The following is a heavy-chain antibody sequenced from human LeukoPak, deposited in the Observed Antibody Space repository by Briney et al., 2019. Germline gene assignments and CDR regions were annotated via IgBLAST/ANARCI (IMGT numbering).Heavy chain of an antibody. CDR1: GFTFSSYG. D-gene: IGHD6-13*01. V-gene: IGHV3-30*02. J-gene: IGHJ6*02. Sequence: GGSLRLSCAASGFTFSSYGMHWVRQAPGKGLEWVAFIRYDGSNKYYADSVKGRFTISRDNSKNTLYLQMNSLRAEDTAVYYCAKDWADSSSWKLYYYYCMDVWGQGTTVTVSS. CDR2: IRYDGSNK. CDR3: AKDWADSSSWKLYYYYCMDV.